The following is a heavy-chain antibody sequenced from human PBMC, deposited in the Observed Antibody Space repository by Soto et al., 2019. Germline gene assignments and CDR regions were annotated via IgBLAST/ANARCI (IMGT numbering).Heavy chain of an antibody. J-gene: IGHJ3*02. CDR1: GGSISSYY. Sequence: SETLSLTCTVSGGSISSYYWSWIRQPPGKGLEWIGYIYYSGSTNYNPSLKSRVTISVDTSKNQFSLKLSSVTAADTAVYYCARGGRGSSGWPIFDAFDIWGQGTMVTVSS. CDR2: IYYSGST. D-gene: IGHD6-19*01. CDR3: ARGGRGSSGWPIFDAFDI. V-gene: IGHV4-59*08.